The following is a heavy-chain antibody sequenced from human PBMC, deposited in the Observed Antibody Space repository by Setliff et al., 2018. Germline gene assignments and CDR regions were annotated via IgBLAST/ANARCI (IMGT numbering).Heavy chain of an antibody. V-gene: IGHV4-34*01. CDR1: GGSFSGYY. J-gene: IGHJ6*03. CDR3: ARAPLRTLRYYYYYYMDV. CDR2: INHSGST. Sequence: SETLSLTCAVYGGSFSGYYWSWIRQPPGKGLEWIGEINHSGSTNYNPSLKSRVTISVDTSKNQFSLKLSSVTAADTAVYYCARAPLRTLRYYYYYYMDVWGKGTTVTVSS. D-gene: IGHD4-17*01.